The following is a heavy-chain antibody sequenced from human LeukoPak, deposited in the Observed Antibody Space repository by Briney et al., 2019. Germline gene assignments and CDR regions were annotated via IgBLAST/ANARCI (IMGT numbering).Heavy chain of an antibody. D-gene: IGHD3-10*01. CDR1: GGSISSYY. Sequence: SETLSLTCTVSGGSISSYYWSWIRQPPGKGLECVGYIYYSGSTNYNPSLKGRVTISVDTSKNQFSLKLSSVTAADTAVYYCARSFYGSGSYGYYYYYMDVWGKGTTVTVSS. CDR3: ARSFYGSGSYGYYYYYMDV. J-gene: IGHJ6*03. V-gene: IGHV4-59*01. CDR2: IYYSGST.